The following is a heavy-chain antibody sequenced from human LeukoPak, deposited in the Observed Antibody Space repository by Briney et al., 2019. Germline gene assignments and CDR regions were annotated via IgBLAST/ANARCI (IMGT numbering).Heavy chain of an antibody. V-gene: IGHV1-69*06. D-gene: IGHD3-10*01. J-gene: IGHJ6*03. CDR2: IIPIFGTA. CDR1: GGTFSSYA. CDR3: ARVGDKLLWFGELHYYMDV. Sequence: ASVKVSCKASGGTFSSYAISWVRQAPGQGLEWMGGIIPIFGTANYAQKFQGRVTITADKSTSTAYMELSSLRAEDTAVYYCARVGDKLLWFGELHYYMDVWGKGTTVTVSS.